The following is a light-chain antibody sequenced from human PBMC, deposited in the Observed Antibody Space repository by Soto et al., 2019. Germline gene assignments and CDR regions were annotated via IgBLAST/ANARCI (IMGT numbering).Light chain of an antibody. CDR1: QGISGL. CDR3: QQADSFPLT. V-gene: IGKV1-12*01. J-gene: IGKJ4*01. Sequence: DIQMTQSPPSVSASVGDRVTITCRASQGISGLVAWYQQKPGKAPKLLIHGTSSLQGGVPSRFSGSGSGADFTLTITSLQPEDFATYFCQQADSFPLTFGGGTQVDIK. CDR2: GTS.